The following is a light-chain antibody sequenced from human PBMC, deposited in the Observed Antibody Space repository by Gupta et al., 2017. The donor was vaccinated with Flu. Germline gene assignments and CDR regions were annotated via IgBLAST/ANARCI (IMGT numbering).Light chain of an antibody. CDR1: QSISSN. CDR2: GAS. V-gene: IGKV3-15*01. J-gene: IGKJ4*01. CDR3: QQYNNWL. Sequence: EVVMTQSPANLSVSPGERATLSCRASQSISSNLAWYQQKPGQAPRLLIYGASTRATGIPARFSGSGSGTEFTLTISSLQSEDFAVYYCQQYNNWLFGGGTKVEIK.